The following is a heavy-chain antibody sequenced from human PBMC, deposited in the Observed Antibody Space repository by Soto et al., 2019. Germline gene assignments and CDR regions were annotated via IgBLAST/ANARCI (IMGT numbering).Heavy chain of an antibody. J-gene: IGHJ6*03. D-gene: IGHD3-9*01. V-gene: IGHV1-8*01. CDR1: GYTFTSYD. Sequence: ASVKVSCKASGYTFTSYDINWVRQATGQELEWMGWMNPNSGNTGYAQKFRGRVTMTRNTSISTAYMELSSLRSEDTAVYYCARGPYFDGFYYYCYYMDFWGKGTTVTVS. CDR2: MNPNSGNT. CDR3: ARGPYFDGFYYYCYYMDF.